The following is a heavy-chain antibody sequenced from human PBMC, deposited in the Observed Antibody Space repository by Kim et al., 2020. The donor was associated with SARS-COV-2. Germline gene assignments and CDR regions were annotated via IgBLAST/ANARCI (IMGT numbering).Heavy chain of an antibody. Sequence: FTISRDNAKNSLYLQMNSLRDEDTAVYYCARGYNPMVRGVIYYYYGMDVWGQGTTVTVSS. CDR3: ARGYNPMVRGVIYYYYGMDV. D-gene: IGHD3-10*01. J-gene: IGHJ6*02. V-gene: IGHV3-48*02.